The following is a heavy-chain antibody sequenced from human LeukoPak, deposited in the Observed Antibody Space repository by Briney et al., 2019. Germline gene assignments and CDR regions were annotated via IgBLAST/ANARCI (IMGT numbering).Heavy chain of an antibody. CDR2: INHSGST. Sequence: SETLSLTCAVYGGSFSGYYWSWIRQPPGKGLEWIGEINHSGSTNYNPSLKSRVTISVDTSKNQFSLKLSSVTAADTAVYSCARLSSSGWYEVSAWYYFDYWGQGTLVTVSS. V-gene: IGHV4-34*01. CDR1: GGSFSGYY. J-gene: IGHJ4*02. D-gene: IGHD6-19*01. CDR3: ARLSSSGWYEVSAWYYFDY.